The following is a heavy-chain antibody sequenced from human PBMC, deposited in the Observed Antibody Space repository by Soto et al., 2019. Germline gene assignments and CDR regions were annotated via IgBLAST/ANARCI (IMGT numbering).Heavy chain of an antibody. CDR3: ARGSPMSSSFPLDF. D-gene: IGHD6-6*01. Sequence: QVQLQESGPGLVTPSETLSLTCTVSGGSIRPYYWSWIRQPPGKGLEWIGYIYYTGSTNYNSSLKRRVTMSLDTSKNPFSLKLNSVTAADTALYYCARGSPMSSSFPLDFWGQGTLVAVSS. CDR1: GGSIRPYY. V-gene: IGHV4-59*01. J-gene: IGHJ4*02. CDR2: IYYTGST.